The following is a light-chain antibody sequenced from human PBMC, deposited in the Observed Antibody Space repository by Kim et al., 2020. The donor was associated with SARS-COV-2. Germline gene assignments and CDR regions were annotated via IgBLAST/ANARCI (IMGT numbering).Light chain of an antibody. CDR3: QVWDSSSVV. V-gene: IGLV3-21*04. CDR1: NIGSKS. CDR2: YDS. J-gene: IGLJ2*01. Sequence: SVAPGKTARITCGGNNIGSKSVHWYQQKPGHAPVLVIYYDSDRPSGIPERFSGSNSGNTATLTISRVEAGDEADYYCQVWDSSSVVFGGGTQLTVL.